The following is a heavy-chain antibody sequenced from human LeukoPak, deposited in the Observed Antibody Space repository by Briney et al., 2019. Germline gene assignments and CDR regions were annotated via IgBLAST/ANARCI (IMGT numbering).Heavy chain of an antibody. V-gene: IGHV4-59*01. CDR2: IYYSGST. J-gene: IGHJ5*02. Sequence: PSETLSLTCTVSGGSINAYYWSIIRQPPGKGLEWIGYIYYSGSTNYNPSLKSRVTISVDTSKNQFSLKLSSVTAADTAVYYCARDLFPWSQGTLVTVSS. CDR1: GGSINAYY. CDR3: ARDLFP.